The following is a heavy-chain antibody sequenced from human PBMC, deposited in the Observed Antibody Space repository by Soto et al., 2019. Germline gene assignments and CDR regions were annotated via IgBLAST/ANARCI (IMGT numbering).Heavy chain of an antibody. CDR1: GFTFSSYS. V-gene: IGHV3-21*01. Sequence: PGGSLRLSCAASGFTFSSYSMNWVRQAPGKGLEWVSSISSSSSYIYYADSVKGRFTISRDNAKNSLYLQMNSLRAEDTAVYYCAREVAAAGSGGMDGWGQGTTVTVS. J-gene: IGHJ6*02. D-gene: IGHD6-13*01. CDR2: ISSSSSYI. CDR3: AREVAAAGSGGMDG.